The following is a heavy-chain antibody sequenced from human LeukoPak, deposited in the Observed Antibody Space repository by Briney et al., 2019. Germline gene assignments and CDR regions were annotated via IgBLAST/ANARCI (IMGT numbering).Heavy chain of an antibody. V-gene: IGHV3-30*04. Sequence: QAPGXXLEGVAVISYDGSNKYYADPVKGRFTISRDNFKNTLYLQMSSLRTEDTAVYYCATDFAEAFDYWGQGTLVTVSS. CDR3: ATDFAEAFDY. J-gene: IGHJ4*02. CDR2: ISYDGSNK.